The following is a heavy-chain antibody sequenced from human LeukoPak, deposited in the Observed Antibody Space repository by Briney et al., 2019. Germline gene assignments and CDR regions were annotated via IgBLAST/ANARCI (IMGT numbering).Heavy chain of an antibody. CDR2: IYYSGST. J-gene: IGHJ6*03. CDR1: GDSISTSSYY. CDR3: ARHKDYYYSYMDV. Sequence: KPSETLSLTCSVSGDSISTSSYYWGWIRQPPGKGLEWIGTIYYSGSTYYNPSLTSRVTISVDTSKNQFPLKLSSVTAADTAVYYCARHKDYYYSYMDVWGKGTTVTISS. V-gene: IGHV4-39*01.